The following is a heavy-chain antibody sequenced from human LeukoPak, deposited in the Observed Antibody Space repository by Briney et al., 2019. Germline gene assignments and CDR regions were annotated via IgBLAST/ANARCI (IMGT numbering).Heavy chain of an antibody. CDR3: AKDLGDFWSGSITGWNDAFDI. CDR2: ISGSGGST. V-gene: IGHV3-23*01. J-gene: IGHJ3*02. D-gene: IGHD3-3*01. Sequence: GGSLRLSCAASGFTFSSYAMSWVRQAPGKGLEWVSAISGSGGSTYYADSVKGRFTISRDNSKNTLYLQMNSLRAEDTAVYYCAKDLGDFWSGSITGWNDAFDIWGQGTMVTVSS. CDR1: GFTFSSYA.